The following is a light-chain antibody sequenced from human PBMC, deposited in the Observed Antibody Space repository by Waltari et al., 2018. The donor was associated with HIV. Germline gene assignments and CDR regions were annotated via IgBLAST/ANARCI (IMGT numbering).Light chain of an antibody. Sequence: ILLTQSPGTLSFSPGQRASLSCRASQSVSSSYLAWYQQKPGQAPRLLIYGASSRATGIPDRFSGSGSGTDFTLTISRLEPEDFAVYYCQQYGSSPRTFGQGTKVEIK. CDR2: GAS. V-gene: IGKV3-20*01. CDR3: QQYGSSPRT. CDR1: QSVSSSY. J-gene: IGKJ1*01.